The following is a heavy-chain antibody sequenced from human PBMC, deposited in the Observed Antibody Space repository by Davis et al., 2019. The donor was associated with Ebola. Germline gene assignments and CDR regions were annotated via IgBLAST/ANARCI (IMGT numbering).Heavy chain of an antibody. CDR1: GFTFSSYA. J-gene: IGHJ4*02. CDR3: ARDRRWELLKGFDY. V-gene: IGHV3-30-3*01. CDR2: ISYDGSNK. Sequence: GGSLRLSCAASGFTFSSYAMHWVRQAPGKGLEWVAVISYDGSNKYYADSVKGRFTISRDNSKNTLYLQMNSLRAEDTAVYYCARDRRWELLKGFDYWGQGTLVTVSS. D-gene: IGHD1-26*01.